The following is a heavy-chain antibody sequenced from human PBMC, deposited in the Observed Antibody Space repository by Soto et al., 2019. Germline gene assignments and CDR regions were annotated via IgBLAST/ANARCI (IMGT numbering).Heavy chain of an antibody. V-gene: IGHV4-4*02. Sequence: SETLSLTCAVPGDSISNSKWWTWVRQTPGKGLEWIGKIDHNGITNYNPSLESRVTILKDNSKNQLSLKLSSVTGADSAVYYCVRLNRDYYYYGMDVWGQGATVTVSS. CDR3: VRLNRDYYYYGMDV. CDR1: GDSISNSKW. J-gene: IGHJ6*02. CDR2: IDHNGIT.